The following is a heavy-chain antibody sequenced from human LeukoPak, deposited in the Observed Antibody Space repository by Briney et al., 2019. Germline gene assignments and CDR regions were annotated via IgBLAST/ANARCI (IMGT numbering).Heavy chain of an antibody. J-gene: IGHJ4*02. V-gene: IGHV4-34*01. CDR1: GFTFSSYA. CDR2: INHSGST. Sequence: GSLRLSCAASGFTFSSYAMSWVRQPPGKGLEWIGEINHSGSTNYNPSLKSRVTISVDTSKNQFSLKLSSVTAADTAVYYCARGRRDYYDSSGHQANALNWGQGTLVTVSS. CDR3: ARGRRDYYDSSGHQANALN. D-gene: IGHD3-22*01.